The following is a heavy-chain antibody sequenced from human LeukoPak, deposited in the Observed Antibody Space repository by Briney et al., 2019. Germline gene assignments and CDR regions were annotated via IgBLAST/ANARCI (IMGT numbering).Heavy chain of an antibody. V-gene: IGHV4-39*07. Sequence: SETLSLTCTVSGGSISSSTYYWGRIRQPPGKGLEWIGTINYSGSTFYNPSLKSRVTISVDTSKNQFSLKLSSVTAADTAVYYCARVEMATSNWFDPWGQGTLVTVSS. D-gene: IGHD5-24*01. J-gene: IGHJ5*02. CDR3: ARVEMATSNWFDP. CDR2: INYSGST. CDR1: GGSISSSTYY.